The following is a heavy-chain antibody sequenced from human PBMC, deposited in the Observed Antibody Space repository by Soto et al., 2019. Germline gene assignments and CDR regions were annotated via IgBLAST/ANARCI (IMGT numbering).Heavy chain of an antibody. CDR2: IYYSGST. Sequence: SETLSLTCTVSGGSISSYYWSWIRQPPGKGLEWIGYIYYSGSTNYNPSLKSRVTISVDTSKNQFSLKLSSVTAADTAVYYCARRLGHGDVGYYYYYVDVWGKGTTVTVSS. CDR3: ARRLGHGDVGYYYYYVDV. V-gene: IGHV4-59*08. CDR1: GGSISSYY. D-gene: IGHD4-17*01. J-gene: IGHJ6*03.